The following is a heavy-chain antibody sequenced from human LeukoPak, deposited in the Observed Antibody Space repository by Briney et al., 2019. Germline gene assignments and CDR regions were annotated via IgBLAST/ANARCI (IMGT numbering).Heavy chain of an antibody. CDR2: ISYDGSNK. CDR3: ARSITMVRGVVGSDY. V-gene: IGHV3-30*04. Sequence: GGSLRLSCAASGFTFSSYDMHWVRQAPGKGLEWVAVISYDGSNKYYADSVKGRFTISRDNSKNTLYLQMNSLRAEDTAAYYCARSITMVRGVVGSDYWGQGTLVTVSS. J-gene: IGHJ4*02. CDR1: GFTFSSYD. D-gene: IGHD3-10*01.